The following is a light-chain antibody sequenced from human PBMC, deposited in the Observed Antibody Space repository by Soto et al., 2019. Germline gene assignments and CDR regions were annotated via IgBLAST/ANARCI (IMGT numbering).Light chain of an antibody. CDR1: QSISSN. CDR3: QQDNNWWT. J-gene: IGKJ1*01. V-gene: IGKV3-15*01. Sequence: EIEMTQSPATLSASPGDRATLSCRASQSISSNLAWYQQKPGQAPRLLIYGASTSATGIPARFSGSGSGTGFTFPNRRLESEGFSVFLFQQDNNWWTFGRGTKVEIK. CDR2: GAS.